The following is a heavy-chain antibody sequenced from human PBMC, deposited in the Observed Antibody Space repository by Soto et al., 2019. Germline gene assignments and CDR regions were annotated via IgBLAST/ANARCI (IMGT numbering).Heavy chain of an antibody. D-gene: IGHD4-17*01. CDR3: AKDHGPDYGGNSAFDI. V-gene: IGHV3-23*01. CDR2: ISGSGGST. Sequence: GGSLRLSCAASGFTFSSYAMSWVRQAPGKGLEWVSAISGSGGSTYYADSVKGRFTISRDNSKNTLYLQMNSLRAEDTAVYYCAKDHGPDYGGNSAFDILGQGTMVTVSS. CDR1: GFTFSSYA. J-gene: IGHJ3*02.